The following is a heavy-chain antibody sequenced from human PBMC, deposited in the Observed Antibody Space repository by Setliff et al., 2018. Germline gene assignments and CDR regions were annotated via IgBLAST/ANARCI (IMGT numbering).Heavy chain of an antibody. V-gene: IGHV3-7*01. J-gene: IGHJ4*02. D-gene: IGHD3-3*01. Sequence: PGGSLRLSCAASGFTFSSYTMNWVRQAPGKGLGWVANIKQDGSEKYYVDSVKGRFTISRDNAKNSLYLQMNSLRAEDTAVYYCARHNRVWSGESAFDYWGQGTLVTVSS. CDR2: IKQDGSEK. CDR1: GFTFSSYT. CDR3: ARHNRVWSGESAFDY.